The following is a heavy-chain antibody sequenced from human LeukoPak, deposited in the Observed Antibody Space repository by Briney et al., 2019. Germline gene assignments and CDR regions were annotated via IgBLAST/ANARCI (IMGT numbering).Heavy chain of an antibody. CDR2: INSDSSTI. D-gene: IGHD5-24*01. V-gene: IGHV3-48*02. CDR1: GFSFSSYS. CDR3: ARDERYAFDS. J-gene: IGHJ4*02. Sequence: GGSLRLSCAASGFSFSSYSMNWVRQAPGKGLEWVSYINSDSSTICYADSVKGRFTISRDSAKNSVYLQMNSLRDEDTAVYYCARDERYAFDSWGQGTLVTVSS.